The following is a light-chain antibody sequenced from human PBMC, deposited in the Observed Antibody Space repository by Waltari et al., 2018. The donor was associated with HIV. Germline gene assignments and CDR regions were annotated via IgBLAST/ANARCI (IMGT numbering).Light chain of an antibody. J-gene: IGKJ4*01. CDR1: QDIGNP. CDR3: HQYFSDPFT. V-gene: IGKV1-NL1*01. CDR2: GGY. Sequence: DIQMTQFPSSLSASVGDRVTITCRATQDIGNPVSWYQQRPGKVPKLLVSGGYVRHRGVASRFTGSGSGTEYSLTISSLQPEDFATYYCHQYFSDPFTFGGGTKVEI.